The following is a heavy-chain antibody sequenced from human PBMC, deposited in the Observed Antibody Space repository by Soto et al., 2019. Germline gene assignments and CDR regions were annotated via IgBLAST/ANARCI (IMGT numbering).Heavy chain of an antibody. V-gene: IGHV3-23*01. CDR1: GFAFSNFH. J-gene: IGHJ6*02. Sequence: EMQVLESGGGLVQPGGSLRLSCAASGFAFSNFHMNWVRQAPGKGLQWVATIGGAGNDIHYADSVEGRFTVSRDNSKNTLHLQMDGRRDEDTAIYYCAKRFSDAWEAGMDVWGQGTTVTVSS. CDR2: IGGAGNDI. CDR3: AKRFSDAWEAGMDV. D-gene: IGHD1-26*01.